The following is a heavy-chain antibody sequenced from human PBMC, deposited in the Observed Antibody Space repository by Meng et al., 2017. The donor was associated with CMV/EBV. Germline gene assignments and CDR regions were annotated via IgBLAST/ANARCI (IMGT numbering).Heavy chain of an antibody. CDR1: GGSISSSSYY. D-gene: IGHD6-6*01. CDR2: IYYSGST. Sequence: SETLSLTCTVSGGSISSSSYYWGRIRQPPGKGLEWIGSIYYSGSTYYNPSLKSRVTISVDTSKNQFSLKLSSVTAADTAVYYCARDNGARPGRPYYYYGMDVWGQGTTVTVSS. J-gene: IGHJ6*02. V-gene: IGHV4-39*07. CDR3: ARDNGARPGRPYYYYGMDV.